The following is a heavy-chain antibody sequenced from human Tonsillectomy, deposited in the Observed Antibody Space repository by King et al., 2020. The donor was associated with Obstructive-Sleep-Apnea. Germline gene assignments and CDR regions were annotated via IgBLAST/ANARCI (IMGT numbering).Heavy chain of an antibody. V-gene: IGHV1-2*02. D-gene: IGHD6-25*01. CDR3: ARDVAAELHRRSNYFDY. CDR2: INPNTGGT. Sequence: LVQSGAEVKKPWASVKVSCKTSGYAFSVYYMHWVRQAPGQGLEWRGWINPNTGGTDYAQKFQGRVSMTRDTSISAAYMELSRLGSDDTAVYYCARDVAAELHRRSNYFDYWGQGTLVTVSS. CDR1: GYAFSVYY. J-gene: IGHJ4*02.